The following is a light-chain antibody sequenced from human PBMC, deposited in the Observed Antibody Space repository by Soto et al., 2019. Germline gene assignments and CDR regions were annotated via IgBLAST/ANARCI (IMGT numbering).Light chain of an antibody. CDR3: AAWDGSLNGWV. CDR1: SSNIGSNT. CDR2: SND. Sequence: QAVVTQPPSASGTPGQRVTISCSGSSSNIGSNTVNWYQQLPGTAPKVLMYSNDQRPSGVPDRFSGSKSGTSASLAISGLQSGDEADYYCAAWDGSLNGWVFGGGTKLTVL. J-gene: IGLJ3*02. V-gene: IGLV1-44*01.